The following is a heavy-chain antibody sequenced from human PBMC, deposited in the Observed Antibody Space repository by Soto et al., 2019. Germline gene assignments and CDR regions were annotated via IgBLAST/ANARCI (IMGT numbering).Heavy chain of an antibody. Sequence: SETLSLTCTVSGVSIRSYYWSWIRQPPGKGLEWIGYIYYSGSTNDNPSLKSRVTISVDPSKNQFSLKLSSVTAADTAVYYCARGYSRSSFDYWGQGTLVLVSS. CDR3: ARGYSRSSFDY. V-gene: IGHV4-59*01. D-gene: IGHD6-6*01. CDR1: GVSIRSYY. CDR2: IYYSGST. J-gene: IGHJ4*02.